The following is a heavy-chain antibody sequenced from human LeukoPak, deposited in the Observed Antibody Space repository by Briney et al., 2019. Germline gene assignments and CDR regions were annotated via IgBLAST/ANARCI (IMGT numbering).Heavy chain of an antibody. CDR2: IRYDGSNK. J-gene: IGHJ4*02. CDR1: GFTFSSYG. Sequence: GGSLRLSCAASGFTFSSYGMHWVRQAPGKGLEWVAFIRYDGSNKYYADSVKGRFTISRDNSKNTLYLQMNSLRAEDTAVYYCASAWQLARDYWGQGTLVTVSS. D-gene: IGHD6-6*01. CDR3: ASAWQLARDY. V-gene: IGHV3-30*02.